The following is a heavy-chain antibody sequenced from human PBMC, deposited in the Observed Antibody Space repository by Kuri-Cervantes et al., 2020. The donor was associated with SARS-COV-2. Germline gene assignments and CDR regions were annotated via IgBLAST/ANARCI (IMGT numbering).Heavy chain of an antibody. CDR2: INHSGST. CDR3: ALTYWDHKKYYYYYMDV. V-gene: IGHV4-34*01. CDR1: GGSFSGYY. J-gene: IGHJ6*03. Sequence: GSLRLSCAVYGGSFSGYYWSWIRQPPGKGLEWIGEINHSGSTYYNPSLKSRVTISVDTSKNQFSLKLSSVTAADTAVYYCALTYWDHKKYYYYYMDVWGKGTTVTVSS. D-gene: IGHD2-8*02.